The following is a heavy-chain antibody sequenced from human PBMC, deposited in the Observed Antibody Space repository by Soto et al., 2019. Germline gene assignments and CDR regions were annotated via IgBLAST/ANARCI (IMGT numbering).Heavy chain of an antibody. CDR1: GLTFKNSG. V-gene: IGHV3-23*01. Sequence: EVQLLESGGGSVQPGGSLRLSCAASGLTFKNSGMNWVRQAPGKGLEWVSGISGGGGSPYYADSVKGRFTISRDNSRNTLFLQMNSLRAEDTAVYYCASTMTTVTTRPFDSWGQGTLVTVSS. J-gene: IGHJ5*01. D-gene: IGHD4-17*01. CDR3: ASTMTTVTTRPFDS. CDR2: ISGGGGSP.